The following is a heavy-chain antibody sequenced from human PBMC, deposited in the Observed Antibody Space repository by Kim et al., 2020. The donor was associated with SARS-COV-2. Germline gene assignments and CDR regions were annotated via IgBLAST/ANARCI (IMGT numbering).Heavy chain of an antibody. Sequence: SETLSLTCTVSGGSISSGGYYWSWIRQHPGKGLEWIGYIYYSGSTYYNPSLKSRVTISVDTSKNQFSLKLSSVTAADTAVYYCASASVGSGKGWFDPWGQGTLVTVSS. CDR2: IYYSGST. V-gene: IGHV4-31*03. CDR1: GGSISSGGYY. D-gene: IGHD3-10*01. J-gene: IGHJ5*02. CDR3: ASASVGSGKGWFDP.